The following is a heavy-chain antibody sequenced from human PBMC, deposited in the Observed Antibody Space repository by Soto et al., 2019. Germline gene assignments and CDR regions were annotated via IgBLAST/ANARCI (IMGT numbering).Heavy chain of an antibody. CDR1: GFIFNNYA. V-gene: IGHV3-23*01. D-gene: IGHD6-19*01. CDR3: AKDYGSSRYFFDY. J-gene: IGHJ4*02. CDR2: ISGSGANT. Sequence: AGSLRLSCAASGFIFNNYAMSWVRQAPGKGLEWVSTISGSGANTYYPDSVKGRFTISRDNSKNTLYIQMNSLRAEDTAVYYCAKDYGSSRYFFDYWGQGTLVTVSS.